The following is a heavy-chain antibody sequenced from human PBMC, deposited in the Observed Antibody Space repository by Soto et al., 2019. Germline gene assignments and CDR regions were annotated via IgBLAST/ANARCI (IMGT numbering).Heavy chain of an antibody. CDR3: ARDRGYYDSSGYFDY. V-gene: IGHV3-11*01. J-gene: IGHJ4*02. CDR1: VLTFSDYY. D-gene: IGHD3-22*01. Sequence: SLRLSCSASVLTFSDYYMSWIRQAPGKGLEWVSYISSSDNIIYYADSVKGRFTISRDNAKSSLYLQMNSLRAEDTAVYYCARDRGYYDSSGYFDYWGQGTLVTVSS. CDR2: ISSSDNII.